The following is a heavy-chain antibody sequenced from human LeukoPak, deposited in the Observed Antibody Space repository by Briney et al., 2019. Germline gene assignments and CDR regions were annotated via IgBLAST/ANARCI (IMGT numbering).Heavy chain of an antibody. J-gene: IGHJ4*02. CDR2: ISYDGSNK. CDR3: AKDRGYSSGWPTYYFDY. CDR1: GFTFSSYG. V-gene: IGHV3-30*18. D-gene: IGHD6-19*01. Sequence: PGRSLRLSCAASGFTFSSYGMHWVRQAPGKGLEWVAVISYDGSNKYYADSVKGRFTISRDNPKNTLYLQMNSLRAEDTAVYYCAKDRGYSSGWPTYYFDYWRQGTLVPVSS.